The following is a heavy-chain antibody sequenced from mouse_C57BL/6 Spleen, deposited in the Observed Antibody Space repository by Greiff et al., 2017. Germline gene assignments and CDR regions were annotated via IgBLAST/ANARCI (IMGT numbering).Heavy chain of an antibody. CDR3: ARWRYGKGYFDV. CDR2: IYPGSGST. D-gene: IGHD2-10*02. J-gene: IGHJ1*03. Sequence: QVQLKQPGAELVKPGASVKMSCKASGYTFTSYWITWVKQRPGQGLEWIGDIYPGSGSTNYNEKFKSKATLTVDTSSSTAYMQLSSLTSEDSAVYYCARWRYGKGYFDVWGTGTTVTVSS. CDR1: GYTFTSYW. V-gene: IGHV1-55*01.